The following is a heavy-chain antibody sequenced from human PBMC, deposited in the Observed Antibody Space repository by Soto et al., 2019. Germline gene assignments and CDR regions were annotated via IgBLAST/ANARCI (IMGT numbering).Heavy chain of an antibody. CDR3: ARGTYNWNEHGMDV. CDR1: GDSVSSNSAA. V-gene: IGHV6-1*01. Sequence: PSQTLSLTCAISGDSVSSNSAAWNWIRQSPSRGLGWLGRTYYRSKWYNDYAVSVKSRITINPDTSKNQFSLQLNSVTPEDTAVYYCARGTYNWNEHGMDVWGQGTTVTVSS. CDR2: TYYRSKWYN. J-gene: IGHJ6*02. D-gene: IGHD1-20*01.